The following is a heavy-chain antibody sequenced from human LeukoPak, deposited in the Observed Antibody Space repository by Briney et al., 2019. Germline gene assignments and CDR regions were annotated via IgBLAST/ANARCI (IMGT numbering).Heavy chain of an antibody. CDR1: GFTFSSYW. D-gene: IGHD1-26*01. J-gene: IGHJ4*02. Sequence: GGSLRLSCAASGFTFSSYWMNWARQAPGKGLEWVASINHNGNVNYYVDSVKGRFTISRDNAKNSLYLQMSNLRAEDTAVYYCASGIVGAVDYWGQGTLVTVSS. V-gene: IGHV3-7*03. CDR3: ASGIVGAVDY. CDR2: INHNGNVN.